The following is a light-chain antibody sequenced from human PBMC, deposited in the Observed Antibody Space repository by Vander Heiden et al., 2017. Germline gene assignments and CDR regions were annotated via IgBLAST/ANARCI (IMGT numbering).Light chain of an antibody. CDR3: LQALHTPLT. J-gene: IGKJ4*01. CDR1: QSLLHTNVYSY. V-gene: IGKV2-28*01. CDR2: LGS. Sequence: DVEMTQSRLSLPVTRGEPASISSRSSQSLLHTNVYSYLDWYLQKPGQSPQLLIYLGSNRASGVPDRFSGSGSGTDFTLKISRVEAEDVGVYYCLQALHTPLTFGGGTKVEIK.